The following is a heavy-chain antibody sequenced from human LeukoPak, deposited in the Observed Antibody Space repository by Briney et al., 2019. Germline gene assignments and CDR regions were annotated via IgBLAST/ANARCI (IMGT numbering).Heavy chain of an antibody. CDR1: GGSISSGGYS. D-gene: IGHD3-3*01. J-gene: IGHJ4*02. CDR2: IYHSGST. Sequence: PSETLSLTCAVSGGSISSGGYSWSWIRQPPGKGLEWIGYIYHSGSTYYNPSLKSRVTISVDRSKNQFSLKLSSVTAADTAVYYCATLVDDFRSGRWYFDYWGQGTLVTVSS. CDR3: ATLVDDFRSGRWYFDY. V-gene: IGHV4-30-2*01.